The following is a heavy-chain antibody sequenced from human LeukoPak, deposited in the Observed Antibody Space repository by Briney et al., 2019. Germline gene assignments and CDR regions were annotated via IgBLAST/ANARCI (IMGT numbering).Heavy chain of an antibody. D-gene: IGHD2-15*01. CDR3: ARDDCSSGICYGDH. J-gene: IGHJ4*02. CDR1: GFTLTDYA. V-gene: IGHV3-30*04. Sequence: GRSLRLSCAASGFTLTDYAMHWVRQAPGKGLVWVTYTSYDGRNKYYADSVKGRFTISRDSSKNTLYLQMHSLTTDDTAMYYCARDDCSSGICYGDHWGQGTLVTVSS. CDR2: TSYDGRNK.